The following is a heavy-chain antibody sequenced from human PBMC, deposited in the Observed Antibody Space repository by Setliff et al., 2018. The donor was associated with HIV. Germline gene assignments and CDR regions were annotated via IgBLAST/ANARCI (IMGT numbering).Heavy chain of an antibody. D-gene: IGHD3-3*01. CDR2: IYYSGST. Sequence: SETLSLTCIVSGGSISSSSYYWGWIRQPPGKGLEWIGSIYYSGSTYYNPSLKSRVTISVDTSKNQFSLKLSSVTAADTAVYYCARAYYDFWSGYYSVWFDPCGQGTLVTVSS. J-gene: IGHJ5*02. CDR1: GGSISSSSYY. V-gene: IGHV4-39*01. CDR3: ARAYYDFWSGYYSVWFDP.